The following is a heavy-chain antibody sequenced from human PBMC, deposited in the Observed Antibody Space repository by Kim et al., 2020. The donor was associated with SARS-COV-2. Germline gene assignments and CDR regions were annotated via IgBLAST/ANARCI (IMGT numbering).Heavy chain of an antibody. CDR2: ISSSSSST. CDR3: AREARIAATGAFDS. D-gene: IGHD6-13*01. CDR1: GFTFSDYY. V-gene: IGHV3-11*06. Sequence: GGSLRLSCAASGFTFSDYYMSWIRQAPGKGLEGVSYISSSSSSTDYADSVKGRFTISRDNAKNSLYLQMNSLRAEDTAVYYCAREARIAATGAFDSWGQGTMVTVSS. J-gene: IGHJ3*02.